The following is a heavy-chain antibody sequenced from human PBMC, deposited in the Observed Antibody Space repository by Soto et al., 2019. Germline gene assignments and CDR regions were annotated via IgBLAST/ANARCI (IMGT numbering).Heavy chain of an antibody. V-gene: IGHV3-30-3*01. Sequence: QVQLVESGGGVVQPGRSLRLSCAASGLTFSDYAMHWVRQAPGKGLEWVAVISYGGTNKYYADSVKGRFTISRDDSKNTVYVQMNSLRAEDKAVYYCARDRRAFSTSCQYWGQGTLVTVSS. CDR3: ARDRRAFSTSCQY. CDR1: GLTFSDYA. D-gene: IGHD2-2*01. J-gene: IGHJ4*02. CDR2: ISYGGTNK.